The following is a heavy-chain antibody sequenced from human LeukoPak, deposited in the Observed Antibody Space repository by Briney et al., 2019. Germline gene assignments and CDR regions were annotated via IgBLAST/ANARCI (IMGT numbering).Heavy chain of an antibody. CDR1: GGSISSYY. CDR2: INTSGST. CDR3: ARSDSSSWRLFDY. D-gene: IGHD6-13*01. Sequence: SETLSLTCNVSGGSISSYYWSWIRQPAGKGLEWIGRINTSGSTTYNPSLKSRVTISVDTSKNQFSLKLSSVTAADTAVYYCARSDSSSWRLFDYWGQGTLVTVSS. J-gene: IGHJ4*02. V-gene: IGHV4-4*07.